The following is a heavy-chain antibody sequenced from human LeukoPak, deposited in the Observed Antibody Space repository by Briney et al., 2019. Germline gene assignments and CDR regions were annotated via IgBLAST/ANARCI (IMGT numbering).Heavy chain of an antibody. CDR2: ISSSSSYT. V-gene: IGHV3-11*06. D-gene: IGHD3-22*01. CDR1: GFTFSDYY. CDR3: ARDTYYDSSGLGAFDI. J-gene: IGHJ3*02. Sequence: GGSLRLSCAAPGFTFSDYYMSWIRQAPGKGLEWVSYISSSSSYTNYADSVKGRFTISRDNAKNSLYLQMNSLRAEDTAVYYCARDTYYDSSGLGAFDIWGQGTMVTVSS.